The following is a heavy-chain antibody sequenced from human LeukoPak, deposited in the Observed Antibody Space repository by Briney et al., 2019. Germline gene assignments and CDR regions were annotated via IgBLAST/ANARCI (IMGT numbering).Heavy chain of an antibody. Sequence: ASVKVSCKVSGYTLTELSMHWVRQAPGKGLEWMGGFDPEDGETIYAQKFQGRVTMTEDTSTDTAYMELSSLRSEDTAVYYCATDPSGYSSGWYPFDYWGQGTLVTVSS. J-gene: IGHJ4*02. CDR1: GYTLTELS. D-gene: IGHD6-19*01. CDR2: FDPEDGET. V-gene: IGHV1-24*01. CDR3: ATDPSGYSSGWYPFDY.